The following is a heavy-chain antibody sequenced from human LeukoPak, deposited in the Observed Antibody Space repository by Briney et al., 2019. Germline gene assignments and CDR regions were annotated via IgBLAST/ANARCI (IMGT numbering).Heavy chain of an antibody. D-gene: IGHD6-13*01. CDR3: ATTGYSSSWNPFDY. CDR1: GFTFSSYA. Sequence: GGSLRLLCAASGFTFSSYAMIWVRRARGKGLEGVSAISGSGGSTYYADSVKGRFTISRDNSKNTLYLQMNSLRAEDTAVYYCATTGYSSSWNPFDYWGQGTLVTVSS. V-gene: IGHV3-23*01. J-gene: IGHJ4*02. CDR2: ISGSGGST.